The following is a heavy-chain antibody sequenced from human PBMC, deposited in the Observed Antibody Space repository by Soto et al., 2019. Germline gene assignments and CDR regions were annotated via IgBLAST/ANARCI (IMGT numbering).Heavy chain of an antibody. CDR2: IIPIFGTA. J-gene: IGHJ6*02. D-gene: IGHD2-15*01. CDR1: GGTFSSYA. V-gene: IGHV1-69*13. Sequence: SVKVSCKASGGTFSSYAISWVRQAPGQGLEWMGGIIPIFGTANYAQKFQGRVTITADESTSTAYMELSSLRSEDTAVYYCAREGVVVVDATHRGYGMDVWGQGTTVTVSS. CDR3: AREGVVVVDATHRGYGMDV.